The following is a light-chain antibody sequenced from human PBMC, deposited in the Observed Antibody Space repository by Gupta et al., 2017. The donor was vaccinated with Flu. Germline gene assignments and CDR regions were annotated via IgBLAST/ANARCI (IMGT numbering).Light chain of an antibody. CDR1: TTNIGSNV. V-gene: IGLV1-44*01. Sequence: VISACSGSTTNIGSNVVSWYQQLPGTAPKLLIYDNNQRPSGVPDRFSGSKSGTSASLTIRGLQAEDEADYYCAAWDDSLNGLWVFGGGTKLTVL. CDR3: AAWDDSLNGLWV. J-gene: IGLJ3*02. CDR2: DNN.